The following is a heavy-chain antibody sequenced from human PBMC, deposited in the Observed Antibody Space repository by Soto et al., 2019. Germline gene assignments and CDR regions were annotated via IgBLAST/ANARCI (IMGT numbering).Heavy chain of an antibody. D-gene: IGHD3-16*01. CDR3: ARGRGGSRYFDY. CDR2: IKQDGSEK. CDR1: GFTFSSYW. Sequence: GGSLRLSCAASGFTFSSYWMSWVRQAPGKGLEWVANIKQDGSEKYYVDSVKGRFTISRDNAKNSLYLQMNSLRAEDAAVYYCARGRGGSRYFDYWGQGTLVTSPQ. J-gene: IGHJ4*02. V-gene: IGHV3-7*03.